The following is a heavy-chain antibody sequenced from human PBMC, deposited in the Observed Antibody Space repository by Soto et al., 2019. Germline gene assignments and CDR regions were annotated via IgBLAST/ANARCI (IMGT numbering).Heavy chain of an antibody. V-gene: IGHV4-59*01. Sequence: SGTLSLTCTVSGVSISSYYWSWIRQPPGKGLEWIGYIYYSGSTNYNPSLKSRVTISVDTSKNQFSLKLSSVTAADTAVYYCARSRGGYFDYWGQGTLVTVS. CDR3: ARSRGGYFDY. J-gene: IGHJ4*02. D-gene: IGHD3-22*01. CDR2: IYYSGST. CDR1: GVSISSYY.